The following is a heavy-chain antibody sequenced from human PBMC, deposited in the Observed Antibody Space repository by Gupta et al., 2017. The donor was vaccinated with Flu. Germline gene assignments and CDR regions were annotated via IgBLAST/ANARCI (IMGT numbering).Heavy chain of an antibody. CDR1: GYIFTNYA. CDR3: ARGRAFDQGDY. J-gene: IGHJ4*02. V-gene: IGHV1-3*01. CDR2: IDPGNGNT. Sequence: QVPLVQSGAEVQPFGASVTVSCKASGYIFTNYAMPWVRQAPGQRLEWVGWIDPGNGNTKYSQKVQGRVTITGDTSARRAYMELSSRRSEDTAIYYCARGRAFDQGDYWGQGTRVTVSS. D-gene: IGHD2-2*01.